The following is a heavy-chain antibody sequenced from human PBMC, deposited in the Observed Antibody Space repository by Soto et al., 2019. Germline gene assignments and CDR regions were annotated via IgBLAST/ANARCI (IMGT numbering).Heavy chain of an antibody. Sequence: EVQLVESGGGLVQPGGSLRLYCAASGFTFSSYWMSWVRQAPGKGLEWVANIKQDGSEKYFVDSVKGRFTISRDNAKNSLYLQMNNLRAEDTAVYYCARDSMGYFDYWGQGTLVTVSS. CDR3: ARDSMGYFDY. J-gene: IGHJ4*02. V-gene: IGHV3-7*01. CDR1: GFTFSSYW. D-gene: IGHD2-8*01. CDR2: IKQDGSEK.